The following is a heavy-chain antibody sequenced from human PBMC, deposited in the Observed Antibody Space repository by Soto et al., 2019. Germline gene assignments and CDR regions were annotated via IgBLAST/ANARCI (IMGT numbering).Heavy chain of an antibody. CDR2: IYPGGSNT. D-gene: IGHD6-19*01. Sequence: GESRKISCKGSGYSFTNYWIGWVRQMPGKGLEWMGIIYPGGSNTRYSPSFQGQVTFSADKSTTTAYLQWTSLKASDTAMYYCARGISGWYDYWGQGTLVTVSS. CDR1: GYSFTNYW. CDR3: ARGISGWYDY. J-gene: IGHJ4*02. V-gene: IGHV5-51*01.